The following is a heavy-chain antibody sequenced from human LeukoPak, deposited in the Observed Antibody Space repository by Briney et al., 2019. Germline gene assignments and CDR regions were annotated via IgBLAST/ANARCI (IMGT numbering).Heavy chain of an antibody. V-gene: IGHV1-18*01. CDR2: ISAYNGNT. Sequence: AASVKVSCKASGYAFTSYGISWVRQAPGQGLEWMGWISAYNGNTNYAQKLQGRVTMTTDTSTSTAYMELRSLRSDDTAVYYCARDPHDLTMVRGNWFDPWGQGTLVTVSS. CDR1: GYAFTSYG. J-gene: IGHJ5*02. D-gene: IGHD3-10*01. CDR3: ARDPHDLTMVRGNWFDP.